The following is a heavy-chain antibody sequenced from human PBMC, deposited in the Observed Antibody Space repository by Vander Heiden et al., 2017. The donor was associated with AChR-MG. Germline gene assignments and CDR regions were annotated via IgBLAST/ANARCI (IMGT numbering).Heavy chain of an antibody. Sequence: QVQLVASGGGVVQPGRSLRLSCAASGFTFSSYGMHWVRQAPGKGLEWVAVIWYDGSNKYYADSVKGRVTISRDNSKNTLYLQMNSLRAEDTAVYYCARTNYDSSGYYKGFFDYWGQGTLVTVSS. CDR3: ARTNYDSSGYYKGFFDY. D-gene: IGHD3-22*01. CDR2: IWYDGSNK. V-gene: IGHV3-33*01. J-gene: IGHJ4*02. CDR1: GFTFSSYG.